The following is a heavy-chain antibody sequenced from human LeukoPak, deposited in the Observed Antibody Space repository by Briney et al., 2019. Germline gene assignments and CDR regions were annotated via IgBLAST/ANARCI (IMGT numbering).Heavy chain of an antibody. D-gene: IGHD2-2*01. CDR1: GGSISSSSYY. CDR3: ASRYCSSTSCDDY. Sequence: PSETLSLTCTVSGGSISSSSYYWGWIRQPPGKGLEWIGSIYYSGSTYYNPSLKSRVTISVDTSKNQFSLKLSSVTAADTAVYYCASRYCSSTSCDDYWGQGTLVTVSS. CDR2: IYYSGST. J-gene: IGHJ4*02. V-gene: IGHV4-39*01.